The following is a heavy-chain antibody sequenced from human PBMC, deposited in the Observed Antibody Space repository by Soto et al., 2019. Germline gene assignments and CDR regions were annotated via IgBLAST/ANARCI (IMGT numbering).Heavy chain of an antibody. D-gene: IGHD6-13*01. CDR2: IGTAGDT. CDR1: GFTFSSYD. Sequence: GGSLRLSCAASGFTFSSYDMHWVRQATGKGLEWVSAIGTAGDTYYPGSVKGRFTISRENAKNSLYLQMNSLRAGDTAVYYCARVAAAGTTNHYYYGMVAWGPGTTVTV. CDR3: ARVAAAGTTNHYYYGMVA. V-gene: IGHV3-13*01. J-gene: IGHJ6*02.